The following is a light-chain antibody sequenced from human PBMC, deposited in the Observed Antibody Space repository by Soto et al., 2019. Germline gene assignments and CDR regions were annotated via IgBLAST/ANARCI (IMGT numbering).Light chain of an antibody. Sequence: EIVLTQSPGTLSLSPGERATLSCRASQSVSSSYLAWYQQKPGQAPRLLIYGASSRATGIPDRFSGSGSGTAFPLTISRLEPEDSALYYCQQYGSSPGTFGQGSKVEIK. CDR3: QQYGSSPGT. V-gene: IGKV3-20*01. CDR1: QSVSSSY. J-gene: IGKJ1*01. CDR2: GAS.